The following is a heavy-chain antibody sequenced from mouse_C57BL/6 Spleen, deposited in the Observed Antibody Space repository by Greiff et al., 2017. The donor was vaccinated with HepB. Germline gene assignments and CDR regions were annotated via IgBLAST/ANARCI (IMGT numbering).Heavy chain of an antibody. Sequence: EVNLVESGAGLVKPGGSLKLSCAASGFTFSSYAMSWVRQTPEKRLEWVAYISSGGDYTNYADTVKGRFTISRDNARNTLYLQMSSLKSEDTAMYYCTRGGYYGSSAWFAYWGQGTLVTVSA. J-gene: IGHJ3*01. CDR3: TRGGYYGSSAWFAY. V-gene: IGHV5-9-1*02. CDR1: GFTFSSYA. D-gene: IGHD1-1*01. CDR2: ISSGGDYT.